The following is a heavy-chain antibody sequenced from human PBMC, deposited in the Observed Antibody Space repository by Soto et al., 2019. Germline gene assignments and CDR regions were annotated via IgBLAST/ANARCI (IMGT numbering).Heavy chain of an antibody. V-gene: IGHV4-4*02. D-gene: IGHD5-18*01. CDR2: IHHSGST. CDR1: GGSISSNVW. CDR3: ASNGYNYGYRFDP. J-gene: IGHJ5*02. Sequence: PSETLSLTSAVSGGSISSNVWWSWVRQPPGKGLEWIGEIHHSGSTNYNPSLKSRVTISVDKSTNQLSLSLSSVTAADTALYYCASNGYNYGYRFDPWGQGTLVTVS.